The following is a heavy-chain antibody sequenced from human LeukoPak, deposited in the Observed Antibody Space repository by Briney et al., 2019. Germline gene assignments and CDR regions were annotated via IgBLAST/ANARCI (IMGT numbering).Heavy chain of an antibody. V-gene: IGHV1-2*02. CDR1: GYTFTGYY. Sequence: ASVKVSCKASGYTFTGYYMHWVRQAPGQGLEWMGWINPNSGGTNYAQKFQGRATMTRDTSISTAYMELRSLRSDDTAVYYCARAGLIQLWAWGNFDYWGQGTLVTVSS. D-gene: IGHD5-18*01. CDR3: ARAGLIQLWAWGNFDY. J-gene: IGHJ4*02. CDR2: INPNSGGT.